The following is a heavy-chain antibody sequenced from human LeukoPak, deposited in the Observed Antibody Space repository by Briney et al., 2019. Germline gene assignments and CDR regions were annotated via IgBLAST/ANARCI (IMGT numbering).Heavy chain of an antibody. J-gene: IGHJ4*02. CDR2: ISYDGSNK. V-gene: IGHV3-30*04. CDR1: GFTFSSYA. Sequence: GRSLRLSCAASGFTFSSYAMHWVRQAPGKGLEGVAVISYDGSNKYYADSVKGRFTISRDNSKNTLYLQMNSLRAEDTAVYYCARGPRRIIVVVPAAKPLDYWGQGTLVTVSS. CDR3: ARGPRRIIVVVPAAKPLDY. D-gene: IGHD2-2*01.